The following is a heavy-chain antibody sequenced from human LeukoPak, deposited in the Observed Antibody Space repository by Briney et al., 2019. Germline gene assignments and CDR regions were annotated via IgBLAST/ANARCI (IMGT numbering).Heavy chain of an antibody. CDR2: ISGSGGST. D-gene: IGHD3-10*01. CDR1: GFTFSSYA. CDR3: AKRPSGSYYTQYYFDY. Sequence: GGSLRLSCAASGFTFSSYAMSWVRQAPVKGLEWVSAISGSGGSTYYADSVKGRFTISRDNSKNTLYLQMNSLRAEDTAVYYCAKRPSGSYYTQYYFDYWGQGTLVTVSS. J-gene: IGHJ4*02. V-gene: IGHV3-23*01.